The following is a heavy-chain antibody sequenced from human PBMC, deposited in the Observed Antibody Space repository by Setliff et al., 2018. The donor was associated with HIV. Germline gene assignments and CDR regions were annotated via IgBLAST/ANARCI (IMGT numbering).Heavy chain of an antibody. J-gene: IGHJ3*02. CDR3: ARLGPDGYNSRHDAFDI. Sequence: PSETLSLTCAVSGGSISSYYWSWIRQPPGKGLEWIGYIYTSGSTNYNPSLKSRVTISVDTSKNQFSLKQSSVTAADTAVYYCARLGPDGYNSRHDAFDIWGQGTMVTVSS. V-gene: IGHV4-4*09. D-gene: IGHD5-12*01. CDR1: GGSISSYY. CDR2: IYTSGST.